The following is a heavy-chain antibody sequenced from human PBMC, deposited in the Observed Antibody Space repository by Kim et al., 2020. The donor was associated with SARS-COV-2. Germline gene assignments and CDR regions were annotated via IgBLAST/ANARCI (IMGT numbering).Heavy chain of an antibody. Sequence: GGSLRLSCAASGFTFSSYGMHWVRQAPGKGLEWVAVIWYDGSNKYYADSVKGRFTISRDNSKNTLYLQMNSLRAEDTAVYYCARDMMGFIVGATVDYWGQGTLVTVSS. J-gene: IGHJ4*02. CDR3: ARDMMGFIVGATVDY. CDR2: IWYDGSNK. CDR1: GFTFSSYG. V-gene: IGHV3-33*01. D-gene: IGHD1-26*01.